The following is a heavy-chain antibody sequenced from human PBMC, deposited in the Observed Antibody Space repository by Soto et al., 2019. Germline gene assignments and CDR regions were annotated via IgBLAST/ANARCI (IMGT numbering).Heavy chain of an antibody. Sequence: GGSLRLSCAASGFTFSSYAMGWVRQAPGKGLEWVSGITGGGGGTYYADSVKGRFTISRDNSRNTLYLQMNSLRAEDTAVYYCARDREWSHFDYWGQGTLVTVSS. J-gene: IGHJ4*02. CDR2: ITGGGGGT. D-gene: IGHD3-3*01. V-gene: IGHV3-23*01. CDR1: GFTFSSYA. CDR3: ARDREWSHFDY.